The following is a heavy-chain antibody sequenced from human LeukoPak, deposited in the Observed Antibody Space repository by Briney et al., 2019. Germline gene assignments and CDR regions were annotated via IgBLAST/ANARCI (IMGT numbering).Heavy chain of an antibody. D-gene: IGHD6-19*01. CDR1: GGSISSYH. V-gene: IGHV4-4*08. Sequence: PSETLSLTCSVSGGSISSYHWSWIRQPPGRGLEWIGNIINSGSTNYNPSLKSRVTMAVDTSKNQFSLNLSSVTAADTAVYYCARRARYSGGWYDAFDIWGQGTMVTVSS. CDR3: ARRARYSGGWYDAFDI. J-gene: IGHJ3*02. CDR2: IINSGST.